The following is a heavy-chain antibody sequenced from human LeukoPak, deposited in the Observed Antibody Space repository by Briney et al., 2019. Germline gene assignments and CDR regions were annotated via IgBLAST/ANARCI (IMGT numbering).Heavy chain of an antibody. Sequence: GGSLRLSCAASGFTFSTSWMGWVRQVPGKGLEWVANTKQDGTESQYVDTVKGRFTISRDNTKNSLFLRMNSLTTEDTAVYYCARGHGSNWGQGVLVAVSS. CDR2: TKQDGTES. CDR1: GFTFSTSW. J-gene: IGHJ4*02. V-gene: IGHV3-7*04. CDR3: ARGHGSN.